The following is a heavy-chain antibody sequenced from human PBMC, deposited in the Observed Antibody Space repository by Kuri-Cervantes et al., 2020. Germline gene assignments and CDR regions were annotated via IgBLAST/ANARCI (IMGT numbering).Heavy chain of an antibody. Sequence: GESLKISCAASGFTFSSYGMHWVRQAPGKGLEWVAVIWYDGSNKYYADSVKGRFTISRDNSKNTLYLQMNSLRAEDTAVYYCAKGGLAAAGPNWFDPWGHGTLVTVSS. V-gene: IGHV3-30*02. CDR1: GFTFSSYG. D-gene: IGHD6-13*01. CDR3: AKGGLAAAGPNWFDP. J-gene: IGHJ5*02. CDR2: IWYDGSNK.